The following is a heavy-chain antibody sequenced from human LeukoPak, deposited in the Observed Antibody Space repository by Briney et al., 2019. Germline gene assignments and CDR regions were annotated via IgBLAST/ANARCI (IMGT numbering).Heavy chain of an antibody. D-gene: IGHD2-15*01. J-gene: IGHJ4*02. V-gene: IGHV3-21*01. Sequence: GGSLRLSCAASGFTFSSYSMNWVRQAPGKGLEWVSSINSNTKDKYYADSVKGRFTISRDNAKKSLYLQMNSLRDEDTAVYYCASQVGHCRGGSCSGYWGQGTLVTVSS. CDR1: GFTFSSYS. CDR2: INSNTKDK. CDR3: ASQVGHCRGGSCSGY.